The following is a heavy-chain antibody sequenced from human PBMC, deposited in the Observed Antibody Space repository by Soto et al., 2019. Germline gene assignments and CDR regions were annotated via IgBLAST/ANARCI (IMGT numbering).Heavy chain of an antibody. CDR1: GFTFSSYA. CDR2: ISGSGGST. D-gene: IGHD6-13*01. CDR3: AKDGFSSSWSPNYFDY. Sequence: PGGSLRLSCAASGFTFSSYAMSWVRQAPGKGLEWVSAISGSGGSTYYADSVKGRFTIPRDNSKNTLYLQMNSLRAEDTAVYYCAKDGFSSSWSPNYFDYWGQGTLVTVSS. V-gene: IGHV3-23*01. J-gene: IGHJ4*02.